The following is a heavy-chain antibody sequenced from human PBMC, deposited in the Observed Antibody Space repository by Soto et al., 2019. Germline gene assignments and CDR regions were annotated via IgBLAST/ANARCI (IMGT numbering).Heavy chain of an antibody. CDR2: IRNKANCYTT. CDR3: SRAGMLTTQYYFDY. D-gene: IGHD4-4*01. CDR1: GFTFSDHY. Sequence: EVQLVESGGGLVQPGRSLRLSCAAFGFTFSDHYMDWVRQAPGKGLEWVGRIRNKANCYTTEYAASVKGRFTISRDDSKNSPFLQMNSLNTEDTAVYYCSRAGMLTTQYYFDYWAQGTLVTVSA. V-gene: IGHV3-72*01. J-gene: IGHJ4*01.